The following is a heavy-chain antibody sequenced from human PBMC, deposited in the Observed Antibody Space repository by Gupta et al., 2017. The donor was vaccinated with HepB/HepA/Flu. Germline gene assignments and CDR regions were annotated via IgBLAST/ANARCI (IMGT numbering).Heavy chain of an antibody. J-gene: IGHJ3*02. CDR1: GERVSSNSAA. CDR3: ARRKYCGGDSSIGNAFDI. D-gene: IGHD2-21*02. CDR2: TYYRSKWYN. V-gene: IGHV6-1*01. Sequence: QVQLQQSGPGLVKPSQTLSLTCAISGERVSSNSAAWNWIRQSPSRGLEWLGRTYYRSKWYNDYAVSVKSRIIINPDTSKNQFSLQLNSVTLEDTAVYYCARRKYCGGDSSIGNAFDIWGQGTMVTVSS.